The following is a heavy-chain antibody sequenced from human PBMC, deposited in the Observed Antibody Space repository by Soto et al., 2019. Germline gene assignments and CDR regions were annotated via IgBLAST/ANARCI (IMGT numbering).Heavy chain of an antibody. CDR2: IYYSGST. J-gene: IGHJ4*02. D-gene: IGHD6-13*01. CDR1: GGSISSYY. CDR3: ARRYGSWFDY. V-gene: IGHV4-59*08. Sequence: SETLSLTCTVSGGSISSYYWSWIRQPPGKGLEWIGYIYYSGSTSYNPSLKSRVTISVDTSKNQFSLKLSSVTAADTAVYYCARRYGSWFDYWGQGTLVTVSS.